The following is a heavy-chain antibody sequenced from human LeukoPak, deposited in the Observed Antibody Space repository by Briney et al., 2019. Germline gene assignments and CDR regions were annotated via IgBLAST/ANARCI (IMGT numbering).Heavy chain of an antibody. V-gene: IGHV3-49*04. Sequence: GRSLRLSCTASGFNFGDYAMTWVRQAPGKGLEWVGFIRSKAYGGTAEYAASVKGRFTISRDDSKSIAYIQMNSLKIEDTALYYCTKGWSYFASWGQGTLVTVSS. D-gene: IGHD1-26*01. J-gene: IGHJ4*02. CDR1: GFNFGDYA. CDR3: TKGWSYFAS. CDR2: IRSKAYGGTA.